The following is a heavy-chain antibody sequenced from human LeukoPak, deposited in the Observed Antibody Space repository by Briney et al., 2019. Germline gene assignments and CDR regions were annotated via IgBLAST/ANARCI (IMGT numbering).Heavy chain of an antibody. CDR2: INPNSGGT. Sequence: ASVKVSCKASGYTFTGYYMHWVRQAPGQGLEWMGRINPNSGGTNYAQKFQGRVTMTRDTSISTAYMELRSLRSDDTAVYYCARLSARGRGDYWGQGTLVTVSS. CDR1: GYTFTGYY. J-gene: IGHJ4*02. V-gene: IGHV1-2*06. CDR3: ARLSARGRGDY.